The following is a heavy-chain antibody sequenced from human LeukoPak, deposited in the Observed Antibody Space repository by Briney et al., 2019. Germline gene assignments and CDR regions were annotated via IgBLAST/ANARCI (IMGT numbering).Heavy chain of an antibody. V-gene: IGHV1-69*05. CDR3: ARDGGIGGYSYGFDAFDI. CDR2: IIPIFGTA. D-gene: IGHD5-18*01. Sequence: SVKVSCKASGGTFSSYAISWVRQAPGQGLEWMGRIIPIFGTANYAQKFQGRVTITTDESTSTVYMELSSLRSEDTAVYYCARDGGIGGYSYGFDAFDIWGQGTMVTVSS. CDR1: GGTFSSYA. J-gene: IGHJ3*02.